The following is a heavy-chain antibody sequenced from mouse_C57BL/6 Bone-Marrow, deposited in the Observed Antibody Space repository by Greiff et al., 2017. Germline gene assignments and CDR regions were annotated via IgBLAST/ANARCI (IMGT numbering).Heavy chain of an antibody. CDR2: IYPGSGNT. D-gene: IGHD2-3*01. J-gene: IGHJ4*01. V-gene: IGHV1-76*01. Sequence: VQLQQSGAELVRPGASVKLSCKASGYTLTDYYINWVKQRPGQGLEWIARIYPGSGNTYYNEKFKGKATLTAEKSSSTAYMQLSSLTSEDSAVYFCAREGDGYPYYAMDYWGQGTSVTVSS. CDR1: GYTLTDYY. CDR3: AREGDGYPYYAMDY.